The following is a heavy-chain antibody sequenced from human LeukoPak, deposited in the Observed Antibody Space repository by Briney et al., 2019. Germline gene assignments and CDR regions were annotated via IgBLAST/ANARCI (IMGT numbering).Heavy chain of an antibody. CDR3: ARTSAYIAVAGYDYYYYMDV. CDR2: IYTSGST. V-gene: IGHV4-4*07. CDR1: GGSISSYY. D-gene: IGHD6-19*01. Sequence: PSETLSLTCTVSGGSISSYYWSWIRQPAGKGLEWIGRIYTSGSTNYNPSLKSRVTMLVDTSKNQFSLKLSSVTAADTAVYYCARTSAYIAVAGYDYYYYMDVWGKGTTVTISS. J-gene: IGHJ6*03.